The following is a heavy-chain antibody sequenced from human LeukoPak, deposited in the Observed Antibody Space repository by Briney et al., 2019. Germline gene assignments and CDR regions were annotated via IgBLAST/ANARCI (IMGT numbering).Heavy chain of an antibody. CDR3: APRLVYDAFDI. D-gene: IGHD6-6*01. CDR2: ISYDGSNK. V-gene: IGHV3-30-3*01. CDR1: GFTFSSYA. J-gene: IGHJ3*02. Sequence: GRSLRLSCAASGFTFSSYAMHWVRQAPGKGLEWVAVISYDGSNKYYADSVKGRFTISRDNSKNTLYLQMNSLRAEDTAVYYCAPRLVYDAFDIWGQGTMVTVSS.